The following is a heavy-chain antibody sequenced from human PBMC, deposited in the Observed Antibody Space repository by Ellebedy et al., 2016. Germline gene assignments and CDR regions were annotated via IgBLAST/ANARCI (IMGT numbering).Heavy chain of an antibody. Sequence: GGSLRLXXAASGFTFSSYDMNWVRQAPGKGLEWVSCITRSSTPIYYADSVKGRFTISRDNAKNSLYLQMNSLRDEDTAVYYCARDAGDGSDFYYWFDLWGQGALVTVSA. CDR1: GFTFSSYD. CDR2: ITRSSTPI. V-gene: IGHV3-48*02. J-gene: IGHJ5*02. D-gene: IGHD3-22*01. CDR3: ARDAGDGSDFYYWFDL.